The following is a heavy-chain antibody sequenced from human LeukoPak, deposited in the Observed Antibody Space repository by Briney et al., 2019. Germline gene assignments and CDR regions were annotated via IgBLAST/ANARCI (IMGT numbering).Heavy chain of an antibody. Sequence: GGSLRLSCEGSGIIFSNYAMSWVRQAPGKGLEWVSAITNSGGSTYYADSVKGRFTISRDNSKNTLFLQMNSLRAEDTAVYYCARVQPDYYMDVWGKGTTVTVSS. CDR1: GIIFSNYA. J-gene: IGHJ6*03. D-gene: IGHD2-2*01. CDR2: ITNSGGST. CDR3: ARVQPDYYMDV. V-gene: IGHV3-23*01.